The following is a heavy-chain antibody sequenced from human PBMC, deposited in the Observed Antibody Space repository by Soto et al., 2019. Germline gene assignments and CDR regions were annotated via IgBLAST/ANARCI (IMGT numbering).Heavy chain of an antibody. V-gene: IGHV3-30*18. CDR3: AKRRHSSSWYRGMAV. D-gene: IGHD6-13*01. J-gene: IGHJ6*02. CDR1: GFTFSSYG. CDR2: LSDDGSSK. Sequence: QVQLVESGGGVVQPGRSLRLSCAASGFTFSSYGMHWVRQAPGKGLEWVAVLSDDGSSKYYADSVEGRFTISRDNSKKTLYLQMNSLRAEDTAVYYCAKRRHSSSWYRGMAVWGQGTTVTVSS.